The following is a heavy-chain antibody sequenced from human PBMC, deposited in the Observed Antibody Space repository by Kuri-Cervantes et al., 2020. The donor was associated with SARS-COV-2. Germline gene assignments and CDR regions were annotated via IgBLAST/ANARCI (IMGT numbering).Heavy chain of an antibody. Sequence: GESLKISCAASGFTFSSYGMHWVRQAPGKGLEWVAVMSYDGSNKCYADSVKGRFTISRDNSKNTLYLQMNSLRAEDTAVYYCAKDFSRMITFGGVIAPDYWGQGTLVTVSS. J-gene: IGHJ4*02. CDR1: GFTFSSYG. CDR2: MSYDGSNK. CDR3: AKDFSRMITFGGVIAPDY. V-gene: IGHV3-30*18. D-gene: IGHD3-16*02.